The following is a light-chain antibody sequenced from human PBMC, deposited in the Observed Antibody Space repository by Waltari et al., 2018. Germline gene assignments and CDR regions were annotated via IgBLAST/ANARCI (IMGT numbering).Light chain of an antibody. Sequence: EIVMTQSPATLSVSPGERATLSCRASQSVSSNLAWYQQKPGQAPRLLIYGASTRATGIPARFSGSGSGTEFTLTISSLQSEDFAVYYCQHPFTFGPGTKVDIK. V-gene: IGKV3-15*01. J-gene: IGKJ3*01. CDR1: QSVSSN. CDR2: GAS. CDR3: QHPFT.